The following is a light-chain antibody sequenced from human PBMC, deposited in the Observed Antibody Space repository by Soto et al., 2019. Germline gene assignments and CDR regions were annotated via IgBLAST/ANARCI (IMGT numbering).Light chain of an antibody. V-gene: IGKV3-11*01. CDR3: QQRSNWPPT. J-gene: IGKJ4*01. CDR1: QNIHNH. CDR2: DAS. Sequence: EKLMSQSPATLSVSPGERVTLSCRASQNIHNHMSWFLQKPGQTPRLLIYDASNRATGIPARFSGSGSGTDFTLNISTLEPEDFAVYYCQQRSNWPPTFGGGTKWIS.